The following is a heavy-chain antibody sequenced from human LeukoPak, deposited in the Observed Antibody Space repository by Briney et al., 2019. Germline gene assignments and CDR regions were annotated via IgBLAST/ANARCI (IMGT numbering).Heavy chain of an antibody. CDR3: ARAGVTAIQVWYFDL. CDR2: IYHSGRT. V-gene: IGHV4-31*02. J-gene: IGHJ2*01. Sequence: WVRQHPVKGLEWIGFIYHSGRTNYNPSLKGRVTISIDTSRTQFSLKLDSVTAADTSVYYCARAGVTAIQVWYFDLWGRGTRVTVSS. D-gene: IGHD2-21*02.